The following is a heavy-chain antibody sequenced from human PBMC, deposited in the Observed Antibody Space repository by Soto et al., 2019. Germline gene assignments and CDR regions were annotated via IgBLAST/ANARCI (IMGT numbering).Heavy chain of an antibody. J-gene: IGHJ4*02. CDR2: INPNSGGT. CDR1: GYTFTGYY. D-gene: IGHD3-16*01. CDR3: AGGDVIMITFEGVMGDY. V-gene: IGHV1-2*04. Sequence: QVQLVQSGAEVKKPGASVKVSCKASGYTFTGYYMHWVRQAPGQGLEWMGWINPNSGGTNYAQKFQGWVTMTGDTSISAAYMELSRLRSDDTAVYYCAGGDVIMITFEGVMGDYWGQGTLVTVSS.